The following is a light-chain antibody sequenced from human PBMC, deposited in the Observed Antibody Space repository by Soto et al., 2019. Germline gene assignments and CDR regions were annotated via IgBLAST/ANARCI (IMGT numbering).Light chain of an antibody. V-gene: IGKV3-20*01. J-gene: IGKJ2*01. CDR1: QSLSGNY. CDR2: GVS. CDR3: HHYGSSPYT. Sequence: EIVLTQSPGTLSLSPGERATLSCRASQSLSGNYLAWYQQKPGQAPRLLIFGVSSRATGIPDRFSGSGSGTDFTLTINRLEPEDFAVYYCHHYGSSPYTFGLGNKREIK.